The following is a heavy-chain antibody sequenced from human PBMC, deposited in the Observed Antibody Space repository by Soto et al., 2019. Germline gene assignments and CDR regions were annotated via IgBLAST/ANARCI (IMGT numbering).Heavy chain of an antibody. V-gene: IGHV3-23*01. J-gene: IGHJ4*02. CDR2: ISGSGNKT. Sequence: GGSLRLSCGVSGFTFSTYAMSWVRQAPGKGLEWVSAISGSGNKTFYADSVKGRFTISRDNSKSTLHLHMSSLRVEDTAVYYCVRGVRLHFDLWGQGTLVTVSS. CDR3: VRGVRLHFDL. CDR1: GFTFSTYA.